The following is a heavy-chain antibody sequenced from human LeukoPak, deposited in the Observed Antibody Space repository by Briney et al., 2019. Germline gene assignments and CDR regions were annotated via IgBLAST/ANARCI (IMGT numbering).Heavy chain of an antibody. CDR3: AKRLQYYYGSGSYYNSDYFDY. CDR2: ISYDGSNK. J-gene: IGHJ4*02. CDR1: GFTFSSYG. Sequence: GGSLRLSCAASGFTFSSYGMHWVRQAPGKGLEWVAVISYDGSNKYYADSVKGRFTISRDNSKNTLYLQMNSLRAEDTAVYYCAKRLQYYYGSGSYYNSDYFDYWGQGTLVTVSS. D-gene: IGHD3-10*01. V-gene: IGHV3-30*18.